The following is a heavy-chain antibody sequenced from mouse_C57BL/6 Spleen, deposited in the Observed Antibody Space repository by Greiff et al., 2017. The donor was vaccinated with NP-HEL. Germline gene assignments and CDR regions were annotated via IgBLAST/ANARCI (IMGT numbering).Heavy chain of an antibody. CDR3: ARGANWATLYGMDY. CDR2: ILPGSGST. CDR1: GYTFTGYW. J-gene: IGHJ4*01. V-gene: IGHV1-9*01. Sequence: QVQLQQSGAELMKPGASVKLSCKATGYTFTGYWIEWVKQRPGHGLEWIGEILPGSGSTNYTEKFKGKATLTADTSSNTAYKQLSSLTTEDSAIYYCARGANWATLYGMDYWGQGTSVTVSS. D-gene: IGHD4-1*02.